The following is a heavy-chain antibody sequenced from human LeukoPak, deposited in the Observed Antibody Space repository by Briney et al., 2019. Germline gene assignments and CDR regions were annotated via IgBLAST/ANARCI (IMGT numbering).Heavy chain of an antibody. CDR1: QFTLSYYA. CDR2: VSSSGGAT. J-gene: IGHJ6*02. Sequence: PGGSLRLSCSASQFTLSYYAVTWVRQAPGKGLEWISFVSSSGGATFYADSVKGRFTVSRDNAENSVYLQMNSLRAEDTAIYYCARDPNSYFYGLDVWGQGTTVTVSS. CDR3: ARDPNSYFYGLDV. V-gene: IGHV3-48*03.